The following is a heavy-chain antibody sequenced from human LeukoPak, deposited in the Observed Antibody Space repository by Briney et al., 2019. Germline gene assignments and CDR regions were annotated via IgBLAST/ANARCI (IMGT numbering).Heavy chain of an antibody. CDR3: ARDTVGSLDY. CDR2: IKQDGSTR. V-gene: IGHV3-7*01. J-gene: IGHJ4*02. D-gene: IGHD1-26*01. Sequence: PGGSLRLSCAASGFTFSNSWMAWVRQAPGKGLEWVANIKQDGSTRHYADSLKGRFTISRDNPENSLYLQMNSPRADDTAVYYCARDTVGSLDYWGQGILVTVAS. CDR1: GFTFSNSW.